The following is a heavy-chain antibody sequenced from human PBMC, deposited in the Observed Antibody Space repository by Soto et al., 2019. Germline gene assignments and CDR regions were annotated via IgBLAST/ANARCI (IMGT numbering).Heavy chain of an antibody. J-gene: IGHJ4*02. CDR1: GFTFDSHW. CDR3: VRESGVAADC. V-gene: IGHV3-74*01. Sequence: GGSLSLSCVASGFTFDSHWMHWVRQAPGEGLVWVSRIKTDGYAAAYADSVKGRFTISRDNTKNTVYLQMNSLRAEDTAVYFCVRESGVAADCWGQGTLVTVSS. CDR2: IKTDGYAA. D-gene: IGHD6-19*01.